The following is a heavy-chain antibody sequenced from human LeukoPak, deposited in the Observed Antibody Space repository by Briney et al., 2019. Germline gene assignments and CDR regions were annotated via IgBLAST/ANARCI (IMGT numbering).Heavy chain of an antibody. J-gene: IGHJ4*02. CDR3: ARERAEGALDY. Sequence: NPSETLSLTCSVSGVSMRSSNYYWGWIRQPPGKGLEWIGSIYYIGRSHYNPSLKGRVTISVDTSKNQFSLKLSSVTAADTAVYYCARERAEGALDYWGQGTLVTVSS. V-gene: IGHV4-39*07. CDR1: GVSMRSSNYY. CDR2: IYYIGRS.